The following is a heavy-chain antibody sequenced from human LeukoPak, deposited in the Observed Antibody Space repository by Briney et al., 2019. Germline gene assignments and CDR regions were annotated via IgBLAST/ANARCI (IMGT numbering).Heavy chain of an antibody. D-gene: IGHD1-26*01. Sequence: RGSLRLSCAASGFTFSSYGMSWVRQAPGKGLEWVSAISGSGGSTYYADSVKGRFTISRDNSKNTLYLQMNSLRAEDTAVYYCAKWEYSGNNFDYWGQGTLVTVSS. CDR2: ISGSGGST. J-gene: IGHJ4*02. CDR1: GFTFSSYG. V-gene: IGHV3-23*01. CDR3: AKWEYSGNNFDY.